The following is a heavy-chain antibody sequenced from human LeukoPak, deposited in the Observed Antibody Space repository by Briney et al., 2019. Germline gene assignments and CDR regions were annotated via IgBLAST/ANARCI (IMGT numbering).Heavy chain of an antibody. Sequence: PGGSLRLSCAASEFSFSSYEMNWVRQAPGKGLEWLSYISSSGSTTYYADSVKGRFTISRDNAKNSLYLQMSSLRAEDTAVYYCARDSRRSGYNHYYYYMDVWGKGTTVTVSS. CDR1: EFSFSSYE. V-gene: IGHV3-48*03. J-gene: IGHJ6*03. D-gene: IGHD3-22*01. CDR3: ARDSRRSGYNHYYYYMDV. CDR2: ISSSGSTT.